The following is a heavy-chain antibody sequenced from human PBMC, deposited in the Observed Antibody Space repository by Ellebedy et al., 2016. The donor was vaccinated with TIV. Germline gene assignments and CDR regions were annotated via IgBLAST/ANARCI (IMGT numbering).Heavy chain of an antibody. V-gene: IGHV1-58*01. J-gene: IGHJ3*02. Sequence: SVKVSCKASGFTFTSSSVQWVRQARGQRLEWIGWIVVGGGNTNYAQKFKERVTITRDMSTSTAYMELSSLRSEDTAVYYCAAGFTIAMAGSIWGQGTMVTVSS. CDR1: GFTFTSSS. D-gene: IGHD6-19*01. CDR2: IVVGGGNT. CDR3: AAGFTIAMAGSI.